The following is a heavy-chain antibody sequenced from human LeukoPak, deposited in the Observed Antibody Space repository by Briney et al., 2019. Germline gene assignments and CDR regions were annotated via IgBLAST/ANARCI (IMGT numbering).Heavy chain of an antibody. J-gene: IGHJ3*02. CDR2: INSDGSST. Sequence: GGSLRLSCAASGFTFSSYWMHWVRQAPGKGLVWVSRINSDGSSTSYADSVKGRFTISGDNAKNTQYLQMKSLRAEDTAVYYCTRSGRGGAFDIWGQGTMVTVSS. CDR3: TRSGRGGAFDI. V-gene: IGHV3-74*01. CDR1: GFTFSSYW. D-gene: IGHD1-26*01.